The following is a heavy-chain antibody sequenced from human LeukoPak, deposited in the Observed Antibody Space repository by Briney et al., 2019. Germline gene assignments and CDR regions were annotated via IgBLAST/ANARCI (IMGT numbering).Heavy chain of an antibody. CDR3: ARSDEQWLVLGAFDI. V-gene: IGHV5-51*01. D-gene: IGHD6-19*01. Sequence: GESLKISCKGSGYSFTSYWIGWVRQMPGKGLEWMGIIYPGDSDTRYSPSFQGQVTISADKSISTAYLQWSSLKASDTAMYYCARSDEQWLVLGAFDIWGQGTMVTVSS. CDR2: IYPGDSDT. CDR1: GYSFTSYW. J-gene: IGHJ3*02.